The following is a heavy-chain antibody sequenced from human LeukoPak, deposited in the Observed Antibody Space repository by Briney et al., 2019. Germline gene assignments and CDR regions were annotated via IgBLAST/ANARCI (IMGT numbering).Heavy chain of an antibody. V-gene: IGHV4-30-4*01. D-gene: IGHD3-10*01. Sequence: PSQTLSLTCTVSGGSISSGDYYWSWIRQPPGKGLEWIGYIYYSGSTYYNPSLKSRVTISVDTSKNQFSLKLSSVTAADTAVYYCARRVTRLSYGSGKYYFDYWGQGTLVTVSS. CDR1: GGSISSGDYY. CDR2: IYYSGST. CDR3: ARRVTRLSYGSGKYYFDY. J-gene: IGHJ4*02.